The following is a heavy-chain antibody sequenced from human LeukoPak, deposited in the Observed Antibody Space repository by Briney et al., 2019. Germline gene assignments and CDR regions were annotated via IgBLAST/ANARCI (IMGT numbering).Heavy chain of an antibody. V-gene: IGHV3-7*01. CDR3: GRDKSYGDATDY. Sequence: EGSLRLSCAASGFTFSSHSMNWVRQAPGKGLEWVANIKQDESEKYYVDSVKGRFTISRDNAKNSLYLQMNSLRAEDTAVYYCGRDKSYGDATDYWGQGTLVTVSS. CDR1: GFTFSSHS. D-gene: IGHD4-17*01. J-gene: IGHJ4*02. CDR2: IKQDESEK.